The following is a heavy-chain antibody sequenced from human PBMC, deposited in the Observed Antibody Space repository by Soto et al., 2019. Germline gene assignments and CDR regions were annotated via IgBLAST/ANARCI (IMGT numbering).Heavy chain of an antibody. D-gene: IGHD3-22*01. V-gene: IGHV1-69*06. Sequence: SVKVSCKASGGTFSSYAISWVRQAPGQGLEWMGGIIPIFGTANYAQKFQGRVTITADKSTSTAYMELSSLRSEDTAVYYCARDRDYYDSSGYYGNWFDPWGQGTLVTVSS. J-gene: IGHJ5*02. CDR3: ARDRDYYDSSGYYGNWFDP. CDR1: GGTFSSYA. CDR2: IIPIFGTA.